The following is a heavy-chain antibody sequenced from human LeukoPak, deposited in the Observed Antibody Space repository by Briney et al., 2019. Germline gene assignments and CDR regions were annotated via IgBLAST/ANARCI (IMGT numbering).Heavy chain of an antibody. J-gene: IGHJ6*02. D-gene: IGHD3-9*01. CDR2: ISAYNGNT. CDR1: GYTFTSYG. CDR3: AREEYYDILTGYYREYYYGMDV. V-gene: IGHV1-18*01. Sequence: ASVKVSCKASGYTFTSYGISWVRQAPGQGLEWMGWISAYNGNTNYAQKLQGRVTMTTDTSTSTAYMELRSLRSEDTAVYYCAREEYYDILTGYYREYYYGMDVWGQGTTVTVSS.